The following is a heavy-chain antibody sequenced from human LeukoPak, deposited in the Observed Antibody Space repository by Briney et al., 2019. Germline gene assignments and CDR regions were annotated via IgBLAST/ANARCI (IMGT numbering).Heavy chain of an antibody. CDR2: ISTSGST. Sequence: SETLSLTCTVFGGSISTYYWSWIRQPAGKGLEWVGRISTSGSTTYNPSLKSRVTLSLDTSKNQFSLKLSSVTAADTAVYFCARDLFGWGSYSRFDYWGQVTLVTVSS. J-gene: IGHJ4*02. CDR1: GGSISTYY. V-gene: IGHV4-4*07. D-gene: IGHD3-10*01. CDR3: ARDLFGWGSYSRFDY.